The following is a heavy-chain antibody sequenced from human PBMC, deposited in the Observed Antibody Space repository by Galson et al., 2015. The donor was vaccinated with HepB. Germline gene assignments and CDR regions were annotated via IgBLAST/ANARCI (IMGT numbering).Heavy chain of an antibody. Sequence: SVKVSCKASGGTFSSYAISWVRQAPGLGLEWMGRIIPILGIANYAQKFQGRVTITADKSTSTAYMELSSLRSEGTAVYYCASLDPYYYGMDVWVQGTTVTVSS. CDR2: IIPILGIA. CDR1: GGTFSSYA. J-gene: IGHJ6*02. CDR3: ASLDPYYYGMDV. V-gene: IGHV1-69*04.